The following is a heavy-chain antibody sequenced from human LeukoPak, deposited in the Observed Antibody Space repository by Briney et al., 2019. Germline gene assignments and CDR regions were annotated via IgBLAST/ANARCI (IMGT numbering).Heavy chain of an antibody. CDR2: ISSSSSYI. J-gene: IGHJ4*02. V-gene: IGHV3-21*04. CDR3: AKDSGSGWSSFDY. Sequence: GGSLRLSCAASGFTFSSYSMNWVRQAPGKGLEWVSSISSSSSYIYYADSVKGRFTISRDNAKNPLYLQMNSLRAEDTAVYYCAKDSGSGWSSFDYWGQGTLVTVSS. D-gene: IGHD6-19*01. CDR1: GFTFSSYS.